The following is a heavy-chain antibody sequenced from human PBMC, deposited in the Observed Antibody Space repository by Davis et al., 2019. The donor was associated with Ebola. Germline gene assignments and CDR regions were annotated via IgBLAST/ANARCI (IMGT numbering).Heavy chain of an antibody. V-gene: IGHV3-23*01. J-gene: IGHJ4*02. CDR1: GFTSSSYT. Sequence: PGGSLRLSCAASGFTSSSYTMTWVRQAPGKGLEWVSAISGGVATPYYADSVKGRFTISRDNSKNTLYLQMNSLRAEDTAVYYCAKDLPLIYDFWSGYFDYWGQGTLVTVSS. CDR3: AKDLPLIYDFWSGYFDY. CDR2: ISGGVATP. D-gene: IGHD3-3*01.